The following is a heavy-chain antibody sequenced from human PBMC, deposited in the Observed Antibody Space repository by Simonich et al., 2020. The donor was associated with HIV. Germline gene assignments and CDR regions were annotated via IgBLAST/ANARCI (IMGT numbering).Heavy chain of an antibody. V-gene: IGHV1-24*01. CDR2: LEPEDGKT. Sequence: QVQLVQSGAEVKKPGASVKVSCKVSGYTLTELSMHWVRQAPGKGFEWMGGLEPEDGKTFYAQKFQGRVTMTEDTSTDTASMELRSLRSEDTAVYYCATESPLYDSSGVDFCFDYWGQGTLVTVSS. CDR3: ATESPLYDSSGVDFCFDY. D-gene: IGHD3-22*01. CDR1: GYTLTELS. J-gene: IGHJ4*02.